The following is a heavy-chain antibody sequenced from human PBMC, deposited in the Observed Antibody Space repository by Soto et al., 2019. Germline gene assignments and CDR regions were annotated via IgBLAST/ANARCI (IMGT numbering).Heavy chain of an antibody. CDR3: ARTAAAGKYYYGMDV. J-gene: IGHJ6*02. V-gene: IGHV5-51*01. D-gene: IGHD6-13*01. Sequence: GESLKISCKGSGYSFTSYWIGWVRQMPGKGLKLMGIIYPGDSDTRYSPSFQGQVTISADKSISTAYLQWSSLKASDTAMYYCARTAAAGKYYYGMDVWGQGTTVTVS. CDR2: IYPGDSDT. CDR1: GYSFTSYW.